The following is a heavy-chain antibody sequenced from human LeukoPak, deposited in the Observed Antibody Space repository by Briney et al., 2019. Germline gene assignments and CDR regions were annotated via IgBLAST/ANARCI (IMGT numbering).Heavy chain of an antibody. D-gene: IGHD3-10*01. CDR1: GGTFSSYA. CDR3: ARDRGNTVFYYYYMDV. V-gene: IGHV1-69*06. Sequence: VASVKVSCKASGGTFSSYAISWVRQAPGQGLEWMGGIIPIFGTANYAQKFQGRVTITADKSTSTAYMELSSLRSEDTAVYYCARDRGNTVFYYYYMDVWGKGTTVTVSS. CDR2: IIPIFGTA. J-gene: IGHJ6*03.